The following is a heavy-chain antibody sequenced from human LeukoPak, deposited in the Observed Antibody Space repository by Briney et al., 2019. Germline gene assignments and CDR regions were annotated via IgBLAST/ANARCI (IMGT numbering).Heavy chain of an antibody. D-gene: IGHD3-22*01. V-gene: IGHV3-21*04. CDR2: ISGSSTYI. Sequence: PGGSLRLSCAASRFSFSGYSMNWVRQAPGKGLEWVSSISGSSTYIYYADSVKGRFTISRDNAKNSLYLQMNSLRAEDTAVYYCAREYYYDSSGPLDYWGQGTLVTVSS. CDR1: RFSFSGYS. CDR3: AREYYYDSSGPLDY. J-gene: IGHJ4*02.